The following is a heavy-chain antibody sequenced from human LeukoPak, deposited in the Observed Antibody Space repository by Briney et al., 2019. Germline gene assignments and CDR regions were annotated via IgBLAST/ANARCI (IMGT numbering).Heavy chain of an antibody. Sequence: GGSLRLSCAAPGLHFSGTAMSWVRQASGKGLEWVSAISHDGMNAYYADSVKGRFTISRDNSKKTVSLEMSSLTAADTGVYYCAKDGAQYSSGPECDPRGQGALVTVSP. CDR3: AKDGAQYSSGPECDP. V-gene: IGHV3-23*01. CDR1: GLHFSGTA. CDR2: ISHDGMNA. D-gene: IGHD6-19*01. J-gene: IGHJ5*02.